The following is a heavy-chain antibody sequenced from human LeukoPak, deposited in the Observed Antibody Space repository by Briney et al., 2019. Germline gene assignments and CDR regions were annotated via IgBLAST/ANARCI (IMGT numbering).Heavy chain of an antibody. CDR1: GFTFSDYY. D-gene: IGHD6-6*01. Sequence: GGSLGLSCAASGFTFSDYYMTWIRQAPGKGLEWVSYISSGSSYTDYADSVKGRFTISRDNAKNSLDLQMNILRAEDTALYYCARARGSIPSSSFDYWGQGALVTVSS. CDR3: ARARGSIPSSSFDY. CDR2: ISSGSSYT. J-gene: IGHJ4*02. V-gene: IGHV3-11*06.